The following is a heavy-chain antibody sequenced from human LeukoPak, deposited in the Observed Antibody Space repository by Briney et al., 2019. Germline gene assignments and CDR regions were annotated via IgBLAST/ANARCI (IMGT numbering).Heavy chain of an antibody. V-gene: IGHV3-30-3*01. J-gene: IGHJ4*02. CDR2: ISYDGSNK. CDR1: GFTFSSYA. Sequence: SGGSLRLSCAASGFTFSSYAMHWVRQAPGKGLEWVAVISYDGSNKYYADSVKGRFTISRDNSMNTLYLQMNSLRGEDTAVYYCARESDSNYDPFDYWGQGTLVTVSS. CDR3: ARESDSNYDPFDY. D-gene: IGHD4-11*01.